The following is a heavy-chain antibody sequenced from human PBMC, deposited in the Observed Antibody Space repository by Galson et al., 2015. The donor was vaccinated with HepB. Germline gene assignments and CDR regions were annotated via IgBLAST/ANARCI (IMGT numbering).Heavy chain of an antibody. CDR1: GFTFSSYA. V-gene: IGHV3-30-3*01. CDR2: ISYDGSNK. Sequence: SLRLSCAASGFTFSSYAMHWVRQAPGKGLEWVAVISYDGSNKYYADSVKGRFTISRDNSKNTLYLQMNSLRAEDTAVYYCASHLEWLLHYGMDVWGQGTTVTVSS. D-gene: IGHD3-3*01. CDR3: ASHLEWLLHYGMDV. J-gene: IGHJ6*02.